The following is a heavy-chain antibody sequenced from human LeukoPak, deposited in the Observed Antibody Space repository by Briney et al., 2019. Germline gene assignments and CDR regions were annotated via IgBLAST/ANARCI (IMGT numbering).Heavy chain of an antibody. V-gene: IGHV4-38-2*01. Sequence: SETLSLTCAVSGYSISSGYYWGWIRQPPGKGLEWIGSIYHSGSTYYNPSPKSGVTISVDTSKNQFSLKLSSVTAADTAVYYCARRMVRGTSDYWGQGTLVTVSS. J-gene: IGHJ4*02. CDR3: ARRMVRGTSDY. CDR1: GYSISSGYY. CDR2: IYHSGST. D-gene: IGHD3-10*01.